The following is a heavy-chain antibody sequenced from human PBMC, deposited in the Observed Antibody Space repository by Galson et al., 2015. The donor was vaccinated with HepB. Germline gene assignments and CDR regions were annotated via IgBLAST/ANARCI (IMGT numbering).Heavy chain of an antibody. D-gene: IGHD1-26*01. V-gene: IGHV1-2*02. Sequence: VKVSCKASGYTFTGFNIQWVRQAPGQGLEWMGWINANSGDTNYAQKFQGRVTMTRDTSITTAYMELSGLRSDDTAVYYCAREWELLRTKVPFYWGQGTLVTVSS. J-gene: IGHJ4*02. CDR3: AREWELLRTKVPFY. CDR2: INANSGDT. CDR1: GYTFTGFN.